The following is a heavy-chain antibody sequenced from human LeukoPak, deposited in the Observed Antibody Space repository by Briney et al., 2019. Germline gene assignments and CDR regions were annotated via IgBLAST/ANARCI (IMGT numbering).Heavy chain of an antibody. CDR1: GFTFNSYA. CDR2: ISGSGGST. J-gene: IGHJ3*02. D-gene: IGHD4-23*01. Sequence: QSGGSLRLSCAASGFTFNSYAMSWVRQAPGKGLEWVSAISGSGGSTYYADSVKGRFTISRDNSKNTLYLQMNSLRAEDTAVYYCATYTGNSLDAFDIWGQGTMVTVSS. CDR3: ATYTGNSLDAFDI. V-gene: IGHV3-23*01.